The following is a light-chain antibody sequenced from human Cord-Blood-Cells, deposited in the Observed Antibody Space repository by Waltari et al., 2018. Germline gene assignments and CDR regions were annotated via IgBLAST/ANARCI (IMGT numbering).Light chain of an antibody. Sequence: QSALTQPRSVSGSPGQSVTISCTGTSSAVGGYNSVSWYQQHPGTAPKLMIYAFSKRPSGVPDRFSVSKSGNTASLTISGLQAEDEADYYCCSYAGSYTWVFGGGTKLTVL. J-gene: IGLJ3*02. V-gene: IGLV2-11*01. CDR3: CSYAGSYTWV. CDR1: SSAVGGYNS. CDR2: AFS.